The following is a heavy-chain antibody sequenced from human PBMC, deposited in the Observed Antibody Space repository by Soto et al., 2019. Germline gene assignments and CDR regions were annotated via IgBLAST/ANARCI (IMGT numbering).Heavy chain of an antibody. D-gene: IGHD6-19*01. V-gene: IGHV1-2*04. J-gene: IGHJ4*02. CDR3: ARESGVEFIAVAGQSYFDY. CDR1: GYTFTAYY. CDR2: INPNSGGT. Sequence: QVPLVQSGAEVKKPGASVKISCKASGYTFTAYYMHWVRQAPGQGLEGMGWINPNSGGTNYAQQFQGWVTMTRDTSISTAYRELSRLRSDDTAVYYCARESGVEFIAVAGQSYFDYVGQGTLVIVSS.